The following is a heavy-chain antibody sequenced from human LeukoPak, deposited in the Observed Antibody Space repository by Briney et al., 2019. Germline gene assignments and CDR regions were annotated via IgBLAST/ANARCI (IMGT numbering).Heavy chain of an antibody. D-gene: IGHD3-10*01. J-gene: IGHJ3*01. V-gene: IGHV3-21*01. CDR2: ITSTSSIYT. CDR1: GFTFSTYS. Sequence: GGSLRLSCAASGFTFSTYSMNWVRQAPGKGLEWVSSITSTSSIYTYYADSVKGRFTISRDNAKNSLYLQMNSLRAEDTAGYYCARDPGQYAFEVWGHGTKVTVSS. CDR3: ARDPGQYAFEV.